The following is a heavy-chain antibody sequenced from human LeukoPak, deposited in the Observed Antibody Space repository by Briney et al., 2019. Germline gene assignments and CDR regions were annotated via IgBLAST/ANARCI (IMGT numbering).Heavy chain of an antibody. CDR3: ARDSRNDYGDYPPDY. D-gene: IGHD4-17*01. J-gene: IGHJ4*02. CDR1: GFTFSSYW. Sequence: GGSLRLSCAASGFTFSSYWMSWVRQAPGKGLEWVANIKQDGSEKYYVDSVKGRFTISRDNAKNSLYLQMNSLRAEDTAVYYCARDSRNDYGDYPPDYWGQGTLVTVSS. CDR2: IKQDGSEK. V-gene: IGHV3-7*03.